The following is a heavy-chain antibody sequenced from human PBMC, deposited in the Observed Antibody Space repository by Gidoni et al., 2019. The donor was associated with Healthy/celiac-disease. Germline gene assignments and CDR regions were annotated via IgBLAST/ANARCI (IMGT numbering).Heavy chain of an antibody. V-gene: IGHV4-59*01. Sequence: QVQLQESGPGLVKPSVTLSLTCTVSGGSISSYYWSWIRQPPGQGLEWIGYIYYSGSTNYNPSLKSRVTISVDTSKNQFSLKLSSVTAADTAVYYCARGEQQVLEYYFDYWGQGTLVTVSS. CDR2: IYYSGST. CDR1: GGSISSYY. D-gene: IGHD6-13*01. CDR3: ARGEQQVLEYYFDY. J-gene: IGHJ4*02.